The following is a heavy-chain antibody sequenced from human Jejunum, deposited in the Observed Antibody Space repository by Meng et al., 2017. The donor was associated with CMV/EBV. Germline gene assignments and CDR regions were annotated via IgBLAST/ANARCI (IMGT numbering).Heavy chain of an antibody. CDR3: VKHISISGVVIMGAFDI. V-gene: IGHV3-7*01. CDR1: TFNPSW. D-gene: IGHD3-3*01. J-gene: IGHJ3*02. CDR2: INQVGSAT. Sequence: TFNPSWMTWVRQAPGKGLEWVANINQVGSATNYVDSVKGRFTISRDNAKNLLYLQMNSLRPEDSAVYYCVKHISISGVVIMGAFDIWGQGTMVTVSS.